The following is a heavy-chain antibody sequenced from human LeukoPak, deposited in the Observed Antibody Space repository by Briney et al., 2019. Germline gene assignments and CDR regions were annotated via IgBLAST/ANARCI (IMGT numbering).Heavy chain of an antibody. CDR3: ARLRALSGHRGAFDI. D-gene: IGHD5/OR15-5a*01. Sequence: SETLSLTCAVSGDSISNHIYYWDWIRQTPGKGLEWIGAVYYTGNANYNPSLKSRVTISVDTSDNRFSLHLSSVNAADTAIYYCARLRALSGHRGAFDIWGQGTLVTVSS. CDR2: VYYTGNA. J-gene: IGHJ3*02. V-gene: IGHV4-39*01. CDR1: GDSISNHIYY.